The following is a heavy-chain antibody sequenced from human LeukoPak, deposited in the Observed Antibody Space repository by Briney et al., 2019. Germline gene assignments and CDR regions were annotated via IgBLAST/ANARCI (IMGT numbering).Heavy chain of an antibody. CDR3: ARAPDYYDSSGYYYYYGMDV. D-gene: IGHD3-22*01. CDR2: IYTSGST. V-gene: IGHV4-61*02. CDR1: GGSISSGIYY. J-gene: IGHJ6*02. Sequence: SETLSLTCTVSGGSISSGIYYWSWIRHPAGKGLEWIGRIYTSGSTNYNPSLKSRVTISVDTSKNQFFLKLSSVTAADTAVYYCARAPDYYDSSGYYYYYGMDVWGQGTTVTVSS.